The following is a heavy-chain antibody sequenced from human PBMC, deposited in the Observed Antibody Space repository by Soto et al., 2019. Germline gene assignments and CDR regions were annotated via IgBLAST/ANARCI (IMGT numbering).Heavy chain of an antibody. CDR2: INTVNGHA. CDR1: GYSFITYA. CDR3: ARRGSSSVDY. V-gene: IGHV1-3*04. J-gene: IGHJ4*02. Sequence: QVQLVQSGAEVKKPGASVRVSCKASGYSFITYAIHWVRLAPGQRLEWMGWINTVNGHAEYSQKFQGRVSSIGDRSATTTYMELSSLRSEDTAVYFCARRGSSSVDYWGQGTLVTVSS. D-gene: IGHD6-13*01.